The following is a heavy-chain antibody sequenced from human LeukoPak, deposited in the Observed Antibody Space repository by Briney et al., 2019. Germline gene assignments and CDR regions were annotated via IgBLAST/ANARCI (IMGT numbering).Heavy chain of an antibody. CDR3: ARDLRGYCSSSSCPILF. CDR1: GYTFTSYA. CDR2: ISAYNGNT. J-gene: IGHJ3*01. V-gene: IGHV1-18*01. D-gene: IGHD2-2*01. Sequence: GASVKVSCKASGYTFTSYAMNWVRQAPGQGLEWMGWISAYNGNTNYAQKLQGRVTMTTDTSTSTAYMELRSLRSDDTGVYYCARDLRGYCSSSSCPILFWGQGTMVTVSS.